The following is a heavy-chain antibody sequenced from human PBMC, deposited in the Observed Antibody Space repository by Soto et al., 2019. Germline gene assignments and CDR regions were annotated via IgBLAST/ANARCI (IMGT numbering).Heavy chain of an antibody. CDR1: GGTFSSYT. J-gene: IGHJ4*02. CDR2: IIPILGIA. D-gene: IGHD6-19*01. CDR3: ATRIAVAGTSDY. V-gene: IGHV1-69*02. Sequence: QVQLVQSGAEVKKPGSSVKVSCKASGGTFSSYTISWVRQAPGQGLEWIGRIIPILGIANYAQKFQGRVTITADKSTSTAYMELSSLRSEDTAVYYCATRIAVAGTSDYWGQGTLVTVSS.